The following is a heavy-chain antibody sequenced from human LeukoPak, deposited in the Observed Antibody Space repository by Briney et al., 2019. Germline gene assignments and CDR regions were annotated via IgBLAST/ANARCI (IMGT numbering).Heavy chain of an antibody. D-gene: IGHD3-9*01. CDR1: GGSFSGYY. CDR2: INHSGST. V-gene: IGHV4-34*01. J-gene: IGHJ4*02. Sequence: PSETLSLTCAVYGGSFSGYYWSWIRQPPGKGLEWIGEINHSGSTNYNPSLKGRVTISVDTSKNQFSLKLSSVTAADTAVYYCARRPYVLRYFDWLSHFDYWGQGTLVTVSS. CDR3: ARRPYVLRYFDWLSHFDY.